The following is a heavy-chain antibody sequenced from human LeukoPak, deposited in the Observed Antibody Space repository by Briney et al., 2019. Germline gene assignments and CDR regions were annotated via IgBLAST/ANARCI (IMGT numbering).Heavy chain of an antibody. J-gene: IGHJ6*02. V-gene: IGHV3-21*01. CDR1: GFTFSSYS. CDR3: ARDWRSSSPGGYYYYYGMDV. CDR2: ISSSSSYI. Sequence: GGSLRLSCAASGFTFSSYSMNWVRKAPGKGLEWVSSISSSSSYIYYADSVKGRFTISRDNAENSLYLQMNSLRAEDTAVYYCARDWRSSSPGGYYYYYGMDVWGQGTTVTVSS. D-gene: IGHD6-6*01.